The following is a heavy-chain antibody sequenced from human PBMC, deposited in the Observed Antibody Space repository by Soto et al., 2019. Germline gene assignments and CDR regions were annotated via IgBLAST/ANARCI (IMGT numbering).Heavy chain of an antibody. CDR2: IIPVFGRP. CDR1: GGTFSSFG. J-gene: IGHJ1*01. Sequence: ASVKVSCKASGGTFSSFGISWVRQAPGQGLEWMGGIIPVFGRPNYAQRFRGRLTITADESTNTGYMELIDLRSEDTAVYYCAREGSGYNFWGQGTQVTVS. D-gene: IGHD5-12*01. CDR3: AREGSGYNF. V-gene: IGHV1-69*13.